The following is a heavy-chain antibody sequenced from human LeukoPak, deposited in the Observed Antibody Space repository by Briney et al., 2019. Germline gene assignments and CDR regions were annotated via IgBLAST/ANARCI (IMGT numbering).Heavy chain of an antibody. CDR2: IRFNGN. V-gene: IGHV3-30*02. Sequence: GGSLRLSCAASGFTFSNYAIHWVRQAPGKGLEWVASIRFNGNFYADYVKGRFTISRDNPKSTVSLQMDTLRTEDTAVYYCARENWDFDCWGQGTLVTVSS. J-gene: IGHJ4*02. CDR1: GFTFSNYA. CDR3: ARENWDFDC. D-gene: IGHD7-27*01.